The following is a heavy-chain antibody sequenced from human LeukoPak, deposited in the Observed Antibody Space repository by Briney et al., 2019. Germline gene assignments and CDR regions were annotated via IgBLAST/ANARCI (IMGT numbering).Heavy chain of an antibody. D-gene: IGHD3-10*02. CDR1: GFTFSNYS. CDR3: AELGITMIGGV. V-gene: IGHV3-48*01. Sequence: GGSLRLSCAASGFTFSNYSMNWVRQAPGKGLEWVSYISRSSSTIYYADSVKGRFTISRDNAKNSLYLQMNSLRAEDTAVYYCAELGITMIGGVWGKGTTVTISS. CDR2: ISRSSSTI. J-gene: IGHJ6*04.